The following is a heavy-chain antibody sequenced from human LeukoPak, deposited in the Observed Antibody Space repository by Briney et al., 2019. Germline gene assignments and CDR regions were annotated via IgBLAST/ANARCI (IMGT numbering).Heavy chain of an antibody. CDR3: ARGPGSHSNFVDY. V-gene: IGHV3-53*01. D-gene: IGHD4-11*01. CDR2: IYSGDNT. CDR1: GFTVSSNY. J-gene: IGHJ4*02. Sequence: GGSLRLSCAASGFTVSSNYMSWVRQAPGKGLEWVSVIYSGDNTYYADYVKGRFTISRDNSKNTLYLQMNSLRAGDSAVYYCARGPGSHSNFVDYWGQGTLVTVSS.